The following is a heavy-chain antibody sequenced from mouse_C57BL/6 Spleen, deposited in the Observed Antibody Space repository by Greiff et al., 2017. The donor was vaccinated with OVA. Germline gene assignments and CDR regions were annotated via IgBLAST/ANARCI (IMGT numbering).Heavy chain of an antibody. V-gene: IGHV1-15*01. Sequence: VQLQQSGAELVRPGASVTLSCKASGYTFTDYEMHWVKQTPVHGLEWIGAIDPETGGTAYNQKFKGKAILTADKSSSTAYMELRSLTSEDSAVYYCTGGYDGFDYWGQGTTLTVSS. D-gene: IGHD2-2*01. CDR2: IDPETGGT. CDR3: TGGYDGFDY. CDR1: GYTFTDYE. J-gene: IGHJ2*01.